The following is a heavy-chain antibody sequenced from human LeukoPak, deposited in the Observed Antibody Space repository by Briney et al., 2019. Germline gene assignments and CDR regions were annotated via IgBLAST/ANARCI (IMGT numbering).Heavy chain of an antibody. D-gene: IGHD3-3*01. J-gene: IGHJ6*03. V-gene: IGHV1-69*01. CDR2: IIPIFGTA. CDR1: GGTFSSYA. Sequence: SVKVSCKASGGTFSSYAISWVRQAPGQGLEWMGGIIPIFGTANYAQKFQGRVTITADESTSTAYMELSSLRSEDTAVYYCARAPPGWSGSDYYYYMDVWGKGTTVTVSS. CDR3: ARAPPGWSGSDYYYYMDV.